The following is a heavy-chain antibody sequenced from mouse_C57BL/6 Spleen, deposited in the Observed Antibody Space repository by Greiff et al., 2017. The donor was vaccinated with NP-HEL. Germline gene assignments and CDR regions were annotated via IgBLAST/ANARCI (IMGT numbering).Heavy chain of an antibody. CDR3: ARLGQYYGSSYAMDY. D-gene: IGHD1-1*01. CDR2: IYPGDGDT. Sequence: QVQLQQSGPELVKPGASVKISCKASGYAFSSSWMNWVKQRPGKGLEWIGRIYPGDGDTNYNGKFKGKATLTADKSSSTAYMQLSSLTSEDSAVYFCARLGQYYGSSYAMDYWGQGTSVTVSS. CDR1: GYAFSSSW. V-gene: IGHV1-82*01. J-gene: IGHJ4*01.